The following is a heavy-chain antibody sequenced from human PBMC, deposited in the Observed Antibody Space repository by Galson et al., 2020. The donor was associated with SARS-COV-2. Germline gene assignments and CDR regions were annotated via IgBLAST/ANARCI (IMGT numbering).Heavy chain of an antibody. J-gene: IGHJ6*03. V-gene: IGHV3-33*08. CDR3: ARATDYYYYMDV. D-gene: IGHD2-21*02. CDR1: GFTFSNYG. Sequence: GESLKISCAASGFTFSNYGMHWVRQAPGKGLEWVAVVWFDGSDRYYVDSVKGRFTISRDNSKNTLYLQMNSLRAEDTAVYHCARATDYYYYMDVWGKGTTVTVSS. CDR2: VWFDGSDR.